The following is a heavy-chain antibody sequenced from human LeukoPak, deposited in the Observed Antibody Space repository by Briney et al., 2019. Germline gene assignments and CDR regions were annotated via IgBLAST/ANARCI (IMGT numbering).Heavy chain of an antibody. CDR2: INPTSGST. Sequence: GASVKVSCKATGYPFNMYYIHWVRQAPGQGLEWMALINPTSGSTTYAQNFQGRVTMTRDMSTSTAYMDLRSLRSDDTAVYYCARDRGVSCYNPKDLIFDYWGQGTLVTVSS. D-gene: IGHD2-2*02. CDR3: ARDRGVSCYNPKDLIFDY. J-gene: IGHJ4*02. V-gene: IGHV1-46*02. CDR1: GYPFNMYY.